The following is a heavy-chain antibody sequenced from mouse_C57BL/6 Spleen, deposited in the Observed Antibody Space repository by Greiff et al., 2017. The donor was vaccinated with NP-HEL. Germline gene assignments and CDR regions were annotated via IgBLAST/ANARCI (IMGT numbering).Heavy chain of an antibody. CDR2: ISYDGSN. D-gene: IGHD2-3*01. Sequence: DVKLVESGPGLVKPSQSLSLTCSVTGYSITSGYYWYWIRQSPANKLEWMGYISYDGSNNYNPSLKNRIPITRDTSNNQFFLKLNSLTTEDTATYYCARDQIFLYLGFDYWGQGTTLTVSS. CDR1: GYSITSGYY. J-gene: IGHJ2*01. CDR3: ARDQIFLYLGFDY. V-gene: IGHV3-6*01.